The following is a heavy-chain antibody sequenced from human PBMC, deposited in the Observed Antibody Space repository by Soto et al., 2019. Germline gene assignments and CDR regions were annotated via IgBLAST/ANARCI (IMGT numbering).Heavy chain of an antibody. D-gene: IGHD2-15*01. CDR3: ARGWWSSPNYYFDY. J-gene: IGHJ4*02. CDR1: GFTFSSYG. Sequence: QVQLVESGGGVVQPGRSLRLSCAASGFTFSSYGMHWVRQAPGKGLEWVAVIWYDGSNKYYADSVKGRFTISRDNSKNTLYLQMNSLRAEDTAVYYCARGWWSSPNYYFDYWGQGTLDTVSS. CDR2: IWYDGSNK. V-gene: IGHV3-33*01.